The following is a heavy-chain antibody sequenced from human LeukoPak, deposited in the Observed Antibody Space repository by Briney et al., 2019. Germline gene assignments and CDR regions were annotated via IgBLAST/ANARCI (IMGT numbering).Heavy chain of an antibody. Sequence: PSETLSLTCTVSGGSISRYYWSWIRQPPGKGLEWIGYIYYSGSTNYYPSLMSRVTISVDTSKNQFSLKLSSVTAADTAVYYCARQGGGFWYFDLWGRGTLVTVSS. CDR1: GGSISRYY. D-gene: IGHD6-25*01. V-gene: IGHV4-59*08. CDR3: ARQGGGFWYFDL. J-gene: IGHJ2*01. CDR2: IYYSGST.